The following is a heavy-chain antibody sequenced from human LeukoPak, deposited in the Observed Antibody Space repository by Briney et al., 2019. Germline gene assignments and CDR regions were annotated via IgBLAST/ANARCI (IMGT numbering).Heavy chain of an antibody. J-gene: IGHJ4*02. CDR1: GGSISSYY. CDR3: ARSSNWYSLDY. D-gene: IGHD6-13*01. Sequence: SETLSLTCTVSGGSISSYYWSWIRQSPGKGLEWIGYIYNSGGTIYNPSLKSRVTISVDTSKKQFSLNLSSVTAADTAVYFCARSSNWYSLDYWGQGTLVTVSS. V-gene: IGHV4-59*01. CDR2: IYNSGGT.